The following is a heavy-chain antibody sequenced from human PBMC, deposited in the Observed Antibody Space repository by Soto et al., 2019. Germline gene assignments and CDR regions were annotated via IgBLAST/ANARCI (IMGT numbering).Heavy chain of an antibody. CDR1: GGSITNNY. CDR3: ARRQNWNNLFDT. V-gene: IGHV4-59*08. Sequence: SETLSLTCTVSGGSITNNYWSWIRQSPGKGLEWLGCSYYSGSTSYNPSLRSRVAISIDTSKTQFSLRLRSVTAADTAVYYCARRQNWNNLFDTWGQGTLVTVSS. CDR2: SYYSGST. J-gene: IGHJ5*02. D-gene: IGHD1-1*01.